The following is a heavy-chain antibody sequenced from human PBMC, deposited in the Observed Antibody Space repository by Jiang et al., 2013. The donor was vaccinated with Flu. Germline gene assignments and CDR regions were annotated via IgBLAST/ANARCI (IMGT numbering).Heavy chain of an antibody. V-gene: IGHV4-39*07. CDR1: GGSISSSSYY. Sequence: PGLVKPSETLSLTCTVSGGSISSSSYYWGWIRQPPGKGLEWIGSIYHSGSTNYNPSLKSRVTISVDKSKNQFSLKLSSVTAADTAVYYCAQRHGSYYEGAYYFDYWGQGTLVTVSS. CDR2: IYHSGST. D-gene: IGHD1-26*01. CDR3: AQRHGSYYEGAYYFDY. J-gene: IGHJ4*02.